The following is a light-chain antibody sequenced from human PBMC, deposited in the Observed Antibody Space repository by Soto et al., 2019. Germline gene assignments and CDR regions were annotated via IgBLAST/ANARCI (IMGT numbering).Light chain of an antibody. CDR3: QQRQYWPPIT. V-gene: IGKV3-11*01. CDR1: LSVSSY. J-gene: IGKJ5*01. CDR2: DAS. Sequence: VVTQSPPTLSLSPGERATLSCRTGLSVSSYLACYQQKPGQAPRLLIYDASNRATGIPARFTGSGSGTDFNLTISTLEPEDFAVYYCQQRQYWPPITFGQGTRLETK.